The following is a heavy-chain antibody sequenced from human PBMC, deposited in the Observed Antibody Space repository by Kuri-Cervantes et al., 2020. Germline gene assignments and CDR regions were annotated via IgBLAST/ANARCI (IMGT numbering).Heavy chain of an antibody. D-gene: IGHD4-17*01. CDR1: GFTFSSYA. CDR3: AKDQNAYGDRDY. V-gene: IGHV3-23*01. J-gene: IGHJ4*02. Sequence: LSLTCAASGFTFSSYAMSWVRQAPGKGLEWVSAISGSGGSTYYADSVKGRFTISRDNSKNTLYLQMNSLRAEDTAVYYCAKDQNAYGDRDYWGQGTLVTVSS. CDR2: ISGSGGST.